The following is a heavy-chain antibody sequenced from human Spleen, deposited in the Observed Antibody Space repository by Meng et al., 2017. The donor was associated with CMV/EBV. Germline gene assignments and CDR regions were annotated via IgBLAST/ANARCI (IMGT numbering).Heavy chain of an antibody. CDR2: INYSGST. Sequence: IGSDNYYWAWIRQPPGKGLEWIGSINYSGSTSYSPSLKSRITISTDTSKNQVSLKLISVTAADTAVYYCARAPDIVIVPSEGPFDPWGQGTLVTVSS. V-gene: IGHV4-39*07. CDR3: ARAPDIVIVPSEGPFDP. D-gene: IGHD2-2*01. CDR1: IGSDNYY. J-gene: IGHJ5*02.